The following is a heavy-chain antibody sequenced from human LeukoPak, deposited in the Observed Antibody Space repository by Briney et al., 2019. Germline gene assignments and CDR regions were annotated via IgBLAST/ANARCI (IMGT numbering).Heavy chain of an antibody. CDR3: AKDPNGDYIGAFDM. D-gene: IGHD4-17*01. J-gene: IGHJ3*02. Sequence: GGSLRLSCAASGFTFSSYAMTWVRQAPGKGLEWVSSISGSGDRTMYADSVKGRFTISRDNFKNTLYLQMNSLRAEDTALYHCAKDPNGDYIGAFDMWGQGTMVTVSS. CDR1: GFTFSSYA. CDR2: ISGSGDRT. V-gene: IGHV3-23*01.